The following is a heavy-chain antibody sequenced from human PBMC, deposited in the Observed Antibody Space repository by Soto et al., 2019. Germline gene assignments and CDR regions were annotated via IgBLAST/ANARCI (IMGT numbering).Heavy chain of an antibody. D-gene: IGHD3-10*01. Sequence: SETLSLTCAVYGGSFSGYYWSWIRKPPGKGLEWIGEINHSGSTNYTPSLKSRVTISVDTSKNQFSLTLSSVRAADTAVYYCATGRGVRGVIITTYYYYGLDVWGQGTTVTVSS. CDR1: GGSFSGYY. CDR2: INHSGST. V-gene: IGHV4-34*01. CDR3: ATGRGVRGVIITTYYYYGLDV. J-gene: IGHJ6*02.